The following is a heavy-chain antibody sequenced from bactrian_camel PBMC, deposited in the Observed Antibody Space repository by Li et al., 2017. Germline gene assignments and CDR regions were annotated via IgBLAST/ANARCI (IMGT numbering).Heavy chain of an antibody. CDR1: GFNFSSYL. J-gene: IGHJ4*01. V-gene: IGHV3S6*01. CDR3: ATRVAGTYNY. CDR2: IYSDGRNT. Sequence: QLVESGGGLVQPGGSLRLSCATSGFNFSSYLMSWVRQAPGKGLEWVSSIYSDGRNTYHADSVKGRFTISRDNPKNTLYLQMNSLKPEVTAVYYCATRVAGTYNYWGQGTQVTVS. D-gene: IGHD1*01.